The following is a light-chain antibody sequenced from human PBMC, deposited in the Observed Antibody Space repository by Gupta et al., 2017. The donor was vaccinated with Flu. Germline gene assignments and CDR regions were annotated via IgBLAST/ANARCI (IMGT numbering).Light chain of an antibody. CDR2: DNS. CDR1: NIGTKS. V-gene: IGLV3-21*02. CDR3: QVWHISSDDLRV. J-gene: IGLJ3*02. Sequence: SYVLTQPPSVSVAPGQTARITCGGDNIGTKSVHWYQQKAGQAPVLLVYDNSARRSGSPDRCSGFNSETTATLTITRAEAGEEADYYCQVWHISSDDLRVFGGGTKLTVL.